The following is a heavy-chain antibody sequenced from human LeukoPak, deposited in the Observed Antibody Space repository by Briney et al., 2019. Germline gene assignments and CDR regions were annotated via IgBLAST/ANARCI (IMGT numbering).Heavy chain of an antibody. Sequence: MPSETLSLTCTVSGGSISSSGFYWGWIRQPPGKGLEWIGSIYYNGSPYYNPSLKSRVTISVDTSKNQFSLKLSSVTAADTAVYYCARATGGNSGGFDYWGQGTLVTVSS. D-gene: IGHD4-23*01. CDR3: ARATGGNSGGFDY. CDR1: GGSISSSGFY. V-gene: IGHV4-39*07. J-gene: IGHJ4*02. CDR2: IYYNGSP.